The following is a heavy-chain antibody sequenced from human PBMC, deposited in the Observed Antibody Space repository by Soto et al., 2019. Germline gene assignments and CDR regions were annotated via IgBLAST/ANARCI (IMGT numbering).Heavy chain of an antibody. CDR3: VRERSGYSYADS. J-gene: IGHJ4*02. Sequence: GGSLRLSCEASGFTFSSYAMSWVRQAPGKGLGWVSAISGSGANTYYADSVKGRFTISRDNSKNTLYLQMNSLRAEDSAMYYCVRERSGYSYADSWGQGTLVTVSS. CDR1: GFTFSSYA. D-gene: IGHD5-18*01. V-gene: IGHV3-23*01. CDR2: ISGSGANT.